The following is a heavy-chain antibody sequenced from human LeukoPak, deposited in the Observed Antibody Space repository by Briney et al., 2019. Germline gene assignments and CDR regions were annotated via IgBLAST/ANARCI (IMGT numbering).Heavy chain of an antibody. CDR3: AKGNPYYYDSSGYYYFDY. Sequence: PGGSLRLSCAASGFTFSSYSMNWVRQAPGKGLEWVSSISSSSSYIYYADSVKGRFTISRDNAKNSLYLQMNSLRAEDTAVYYCAKGNPYYYDSSGYYYFDYWGQGTLVTVSS. J-gene: IGHJ4*02. D-gene: IGHD3-22*01. CDR2: ISSSSSYI. V-gene: IGHV3-21*04. CDR1: GFTFSSYS.